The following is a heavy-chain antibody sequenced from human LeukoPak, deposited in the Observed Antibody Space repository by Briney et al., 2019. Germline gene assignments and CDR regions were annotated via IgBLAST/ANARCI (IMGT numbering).Heavy chain of an antibody. CDR2: IIPIFGTA. CDR1: GGTFSSYA. J-gene: IGHJ3*02. V-gene: IGHV1-69*06. Sequence: ASVKVSCKASGGTFSSYAISWVRQAPGQGLEWMGGIIPIFGTANYAQKFQGRVTITADKSTSTAYMELSSLRSEDTAVYYCARVKWAAAGVDAFDIWGQGTMVTVSS. CDR3: ARVKWAAAGVDAFDI. D-gene: IGHD6-13*01.